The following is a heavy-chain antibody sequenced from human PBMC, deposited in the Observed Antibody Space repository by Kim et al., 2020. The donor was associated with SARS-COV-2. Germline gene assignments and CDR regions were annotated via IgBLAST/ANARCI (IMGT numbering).Heavy chain of an antibody. CDR2: IRSKAYGGTT. D-gene: IGHD3-22*01. CDR3: TRDVRVYDSSGYYPFDY. V-gene: IGHV3-49*03. CDR1: GFTFGDYA. Sequence: GGSLRLSCTASGFTFGDYAMSWFRQAPGKGLEWVGFIRSKAYGGTTEYAASVKGRFTISRDDSKSIAYLQMNSLKTEDTAVYYCTRDVRVYDSSGYYPFDYWGQGTLVTVSS. J-gene: IGHJ4*02.